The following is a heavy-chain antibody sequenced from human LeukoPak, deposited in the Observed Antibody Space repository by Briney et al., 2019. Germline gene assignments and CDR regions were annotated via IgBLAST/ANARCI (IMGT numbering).Heavy chain of an antibody. J-gene: IGHJ3*02. Sequence: PGGSLRLSCAASGSTFDDYTMHWVRQAPGKGLEWVSLITRNGGSTYYADSVKGRFTISRDNAKNSLYLQMNSLRAEDTALYYCARVPDYGDYGDAFDIWGQGTMVTVSS. CDR2: ITRNGGST. CDR1: GSTFDDYT. V-gene: IGHV3-43*01. D-gene: IGHD4-17*01. CDR3: ARVPDYGDYGDAFDI.